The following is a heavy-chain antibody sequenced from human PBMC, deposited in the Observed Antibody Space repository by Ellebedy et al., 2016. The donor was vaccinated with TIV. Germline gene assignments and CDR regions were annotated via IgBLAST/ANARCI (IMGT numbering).Heavy chain of an antibody. CDR1: GSSIDDYY. D-gene: IGHD1-26*01. CDR2: VYYPIGST. J-gene: IGHJ4*02. CDR3: ARHIVVPTPGFDY. V-gene: IGHV4-59*08. Sequence: SETLSLTCTVSGSSIDDYYWTWIRQPPGKGLEWVGYVYYPIGSTNYSPSLKSRVTIAVATSKNQFSLNLNSVTAADTAVYYCARHIVVPTPGFDYWGQGALVTVSS.